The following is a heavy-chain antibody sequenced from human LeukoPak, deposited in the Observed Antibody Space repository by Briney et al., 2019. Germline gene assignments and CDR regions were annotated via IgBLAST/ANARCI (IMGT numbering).Heavy chain of an antibody. CDR2: IYHSGST. CDR1: GGSISSGGYY. D-gene: IGHD2-15*01. Sequence: SETLSLTCTVSGGSISSGGYYWSWIRQPPGKGLEWIGYIYHSGSTYYNPSLKSRVTISVDRSKNQFSLKLSSVTAADTAVYYCARVVPEYCSGGSCYDYYYYYYMDVWGKGTTVTVSS. V-gene: IGHV4-30-2*01. J-gene: IGHJ6*03. CDR3: ARVVPEYCSGGSCYDYYYYYYMDV.